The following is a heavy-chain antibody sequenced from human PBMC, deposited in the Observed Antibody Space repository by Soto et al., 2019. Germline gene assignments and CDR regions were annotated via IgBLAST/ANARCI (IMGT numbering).Heavy chain of an antibody. J-gene: IGHJ3*02. CDR1: GFTFSDYY. CDR2: ISSSSSDI. V-gene: IGHV3-21*01. Sequence: EVRLVESGGGLVKPGGSLRLSCAASGFTFSDYYINWVRQAPGKGLEWVSSISSSSSDIYYADSVKGRFTVSRDNAKNSLSLQMNSLRAEDTAVYYCAREIRYCGGGSCYTVGAFDIWGQGTMVTVSS. CDR3: AREIRYCGGGSCYTVGAFDI. D-gene: IGHD2-15*01.